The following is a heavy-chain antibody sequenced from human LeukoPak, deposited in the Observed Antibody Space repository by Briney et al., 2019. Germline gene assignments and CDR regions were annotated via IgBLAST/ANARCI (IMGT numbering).Heavy chain of an antibody. D-gene: IGHD1-26*01. CDR3: ARTSASGASCFDY. Sequence: PSETLSLTCTVSGGSLNPYYWSWIRQTAGKGLEWIGRIYFSGTTHYIPSLQNRVTMSLDTSKNQFSLRLTSVTAADTAIYYCARTSASGASCFDYWGQGTLVTVSS. J-gene: IGHJ4*03. CDR1: GGSLNPYY. V-gene: IGHV4-4*07. CDR2: IYFSGTT.